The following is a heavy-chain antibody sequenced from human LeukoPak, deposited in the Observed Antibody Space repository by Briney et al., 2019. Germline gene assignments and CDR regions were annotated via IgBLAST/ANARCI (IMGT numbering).Heavy chain of an antibody. J-gene: IGHJ3*02. V-gene: IGHV4-59*01. D-gene: IGHD3-22*01. CDR1: GGSISPYY. CDR3: ARDAYYDSSGYFNDTFDI. Sequence: SETLSLTCTVSGGSISPYYWSWIRQTPGKGLEWIGYILYSGTTTNYNPSLKSRVTISVDTSKNQFSLKLRSVTAADTALYYCARDAYYDSSGYFNDTFDIWGQGTMVTVSS. CDR2: ILYSGTTT.